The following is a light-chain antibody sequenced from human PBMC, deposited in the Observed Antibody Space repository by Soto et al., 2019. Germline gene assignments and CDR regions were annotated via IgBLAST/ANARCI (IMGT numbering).Light chain of an antibody. Sequence: EIVLTQSPGTLSLSPGERATLSCRASQSVSSSYLAWYQQKPGQAPRLLIYGASSRATGIPARFSGSGSGTDFTLTISRLEPEYFAVYYGQQYGSSRGTFGGGTKVEIK. J-gene: IGKJ4*01. CDR3: QQYGSSRGT. V-gene: IGKV3-20*01. CDR1: QSVSSSY. CDR2: GAS.